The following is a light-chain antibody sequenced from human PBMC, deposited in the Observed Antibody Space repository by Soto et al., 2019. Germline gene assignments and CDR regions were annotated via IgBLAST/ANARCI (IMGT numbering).Light chain of an antibody. Sequence: DIQMTQSPSSLSASVGERVTITCRASQSISSYLNWYQQKPGKAPKIMIYAASSLQSGVPSRFSGSGSGTDFTLTISSLKPEDFETYYCLQHDSFPPTFGQGTRLEIK. V-gene: IGKV1-39*01. CDR1: QSISSY. J-gene: IGKJ5*01. CDR3: LQHDSFPPT. CDR2: AAS.